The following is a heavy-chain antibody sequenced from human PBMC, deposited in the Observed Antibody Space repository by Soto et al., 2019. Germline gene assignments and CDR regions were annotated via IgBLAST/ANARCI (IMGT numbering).Heavy chain of an antibody. CDR3: AHARNDFAAFDI. Sequence: QISLKESGPTLVKPTQTLTLTCTFTGFSLTTGGVGVGWIRQPPEKALEWLALIYWDDDNRYSPSLKSRLTVTKDTSKNQVVLTMTNMGPVDTATYFCAHARNDFAAFDIWGQGRMVTVPS. J-gene: IGHJ3*02. CDR2: IYWDDDN. CDR1: GFSLTTGGVG. V-gene: IGHV2-5*02. D-gene: IGHD2-21*02.